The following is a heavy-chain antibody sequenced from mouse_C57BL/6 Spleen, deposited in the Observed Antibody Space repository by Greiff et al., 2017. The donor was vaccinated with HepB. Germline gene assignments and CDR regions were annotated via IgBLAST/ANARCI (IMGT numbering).Heavy chain of an antibody. D-gene: IGHD1-1*01. CDR1: GFTFNTYA. J-gene: IGHJ4*01. Sequence: DVKLVESGGGLVQPKGSLKLSCAASGFTFNTYAMHWVRQAPGKGLEWVARIRSKSSNYATYYADSVKDRFTISRDDSQSMLYLQMNNLKTEDTAMYYCVRDRSSPHFLDAMDYWGQGTSVTVSS. V-gene: IGHV10-3*01. CDR2: IRSKSSNYAT. CDR3: VRDRSSPHFLDAMDY.